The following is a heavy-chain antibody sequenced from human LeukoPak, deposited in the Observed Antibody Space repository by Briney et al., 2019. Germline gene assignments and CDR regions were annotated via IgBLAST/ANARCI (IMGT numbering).Heavy chain of an antibody. Sequence: GASVKVSCKASGYTFTGYYMHWVRQAPGQGLEWMGWINPNSGNTGYAQKFQGRVTMTRNTSISTAYMELSSLRSEDTAVYYCARGRNWFDPWGQGTLVTVSS. CDR2: INPNSGNT. CDR1: GYTFTGYY. J-gene: IGHJ5*02. V-gene: IGHV1-8*02. CDR3: ARGRNWFDP.